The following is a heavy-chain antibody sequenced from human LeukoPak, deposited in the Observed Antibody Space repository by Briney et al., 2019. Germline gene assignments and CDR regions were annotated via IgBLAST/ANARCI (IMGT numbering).Heavy chain of an antibody. CDR1: GYTFTSYG. CDR2: IIPIFGTA. CDR3: ARGYSNYYYFGY. J-gene: IGHJ4*02. V-gene: IGHV1-69*13. Sequence: SVKVSCKASGYTFTSYGISWVRQAPGQGLEWMGGIIPIFGTANYAQKFQGRVTITADESTSTAYMELSSLRSEDTAVYYCARGYSNYYYFGYWGQGTLVTVSS. D-gene: IGHD4-11*01.